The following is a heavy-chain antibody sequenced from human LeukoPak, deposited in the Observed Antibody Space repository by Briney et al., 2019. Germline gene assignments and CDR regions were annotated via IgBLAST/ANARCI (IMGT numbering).Heavy chain of an antibody. V-gene: IGHV4-34*01. J-gene: IGHJ4*02. Sequence: SETLSLTCAVYGGSFSGYYWSWIRQPPGKGLEWTGEINHSGSTNYNPSLKSRVTISVDTSKNQFSLKLSSVTAADTAVYYCAKLYYYGSGTHWGQGTLVTVSS. CDR1: GGSFSGYY. D-gene: IGHD3-10*01. CDR2: INHSGST. CDR3: AKLYYYGSGTH.